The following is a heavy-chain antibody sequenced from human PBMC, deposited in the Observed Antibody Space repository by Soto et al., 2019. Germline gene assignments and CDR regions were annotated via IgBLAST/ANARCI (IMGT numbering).Heavy chain of an antibody. CDR3: ARDFRYFPY. D-gene: IGHD3-10*01. CDR2: IEHNGNN. J-gene: IGHJ4*02. Sequence: PSETLSLTCTVSGGSISSGDYYWSWIRQPPGKGLEWIGEIEHNGNNNINPSLKSRVTMSVDTSKNQISLTLTSVTAADTAMYYCARDFRYFPYWGQGTPVTVSS. CDR1: GGSISSGDYY. V-gene: IGHV4-39*07.